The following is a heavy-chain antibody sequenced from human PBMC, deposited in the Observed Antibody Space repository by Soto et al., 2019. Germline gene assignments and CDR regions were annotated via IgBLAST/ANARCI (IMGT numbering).Heavy chain of an antibody. CDR1: GFTFTTSP. D-gene: IGHD1-7*01. CDR2: IVVGSGNT. CDR3: AAEGGTTHY. Sequence: ASVKVSCRASGFTFTTSPVQWVRQARGQRLEWIGWIVVGSGNTNYAQKFQERVTITRDMSTSTAYMELSSLRSEDTAVYYCAAEGGTTHYWGQGTLVTVSS. J-gene: IGHJ4*02. V-gene: IGHV1-58*01.